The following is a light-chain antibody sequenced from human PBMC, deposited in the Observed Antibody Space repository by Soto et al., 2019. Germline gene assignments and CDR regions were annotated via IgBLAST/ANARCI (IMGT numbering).Light chain of an antibody. CDR2: QAS. V-gene: IGKV1-5*03. CDR1: QRIASA. J-gene: IGKJ3*01. CDR3: LQYYDYPLT. Sequence: DIQMTQSPSTLSAYVGARVSITCRASQRIASAVAWYQQRPGKAPNLLIYQASSLESGVPSRFSGSGSGAEFTLTFTSLQSDDFATYFCLQYYDYPLTFGTGTKVDIK.